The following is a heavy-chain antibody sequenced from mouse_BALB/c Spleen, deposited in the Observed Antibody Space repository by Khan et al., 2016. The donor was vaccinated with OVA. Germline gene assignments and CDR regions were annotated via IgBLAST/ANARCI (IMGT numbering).Heavy chain of an antibody. V-gene: IGHV5-6*01. CDR2: ISSGGDYT. CDR3: ASHLTGSFAY. J-gene: IGHJ3*01. CDR1: GFIFSSYS. D-gene: IGHD4-1*01. Sequence: EVQLVESGGDLVKPGGSLKLSCAASGFIFSSYSMSWVRQTPDKRLEWVATISSGGDYTYYPDSVKGRFTISRDDAKNTLYLQMSSLKSDDTAMYYCASHLTGSFAYWGQGTLVTVSA.